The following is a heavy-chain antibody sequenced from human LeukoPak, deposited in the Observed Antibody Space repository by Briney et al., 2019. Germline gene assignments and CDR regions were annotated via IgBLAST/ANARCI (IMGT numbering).Heavy chain of an antibody. CDR3: ARLRYYSDGAAFDI. CDR2: IKQDGSEK. V-gene: IGHV3-7*01. CDR1: GFIFSSYW. D-gene: IGHD3-10*01. J-gene: IGHJ3*02. Sequence: GSLRLSCAASGFIFSSYWMSWVRQAPGKGLEWVANIKQDGSEKYYVGSVKGRFTISRDNAKNSLYLQMNSLRVEDTAVYYCARLRYYSDGAAFDIWGQGTMVTVSS.